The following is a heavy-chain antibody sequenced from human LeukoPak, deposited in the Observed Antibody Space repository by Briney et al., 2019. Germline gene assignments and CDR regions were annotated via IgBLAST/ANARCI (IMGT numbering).Heavy chain of an antibody. J-gene: IGHJ3*02. D-gene: IGHD6-6*01. V-gene: IGHV5-51*01. CDR1: GYSFPTYW. CDR2: IYPGDSDA. Sequence: GESLKISCKGSGYSFPTYWIGWVRQMPGKGLEWMGIIYPGDSDARYSPSFQGQVTISADKSISTAYLQWSSLKALDTAMYYCARQSISARLNDAFDIWGQGTMVTVSS. CDR3: ARQSISARLNDAFDI.